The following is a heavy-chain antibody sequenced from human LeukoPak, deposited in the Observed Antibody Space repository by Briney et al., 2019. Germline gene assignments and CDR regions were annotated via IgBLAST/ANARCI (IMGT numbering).Heavy chain of an antibody. J-gene: IGHJ4*02. D-gene: IGHD3-10*01. CDR1: GGSFSGYY. Sequence: SETLSLTCAVYGGSFSGYYWSWIRQPPGKGLEWIGEINHSGSTNYNPSLKSRVTISVDTSKNQFSLKLSSVTAADTAVYYCARGRIKRITMVRGVSPAFDYWGQGTLVTVSS. CDR2: INHSGST. V-gene: IGHV4-34*01. CDR3: ARGRIKRITMVRGVSPAFDY.